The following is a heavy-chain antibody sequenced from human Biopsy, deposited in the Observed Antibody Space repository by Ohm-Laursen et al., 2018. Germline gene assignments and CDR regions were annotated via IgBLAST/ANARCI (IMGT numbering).Heavy chain of an antibody. V-gene: IGHV3-30*18. CDR1: GFGMYA. CDR3: AKDGGQWLGGAFDI. J-gene: IGHJ3*02. CDR2: IAYDGSNK. D-gene: IGHD6-19*01. Sequence: SLRLSCAASGFGMYAMHWVRQPPGKGLEWMAVIAYDGSNKYYAESVKGRFTISRDRSRDTVHLQMNSLRYEDTALYYCAKDGGQWLGGAFDIWGHGTMVSVSS.